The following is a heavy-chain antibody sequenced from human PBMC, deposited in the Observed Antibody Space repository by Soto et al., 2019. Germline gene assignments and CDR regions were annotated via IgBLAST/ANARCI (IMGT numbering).Heavy chain of an antibody. Sequence: QITLKESGPTLVKPTQTLTLTCTFSGFSLSTSGVGVGWIRQPPGKALEWLALIYWDDDKRYSPSLKSRLTITKDTSKNQVVLTMTNMDPVDTATYYCAHALEGAYPNWFDPWGQGTLVTVSS. CDR2: IYWDDDK. CDR3: AHALEGAYPNWFDP. CDR1: GFSLSTSGVG. V-gene: IGHV2-5*02. J-gene: IGHJ5*02.